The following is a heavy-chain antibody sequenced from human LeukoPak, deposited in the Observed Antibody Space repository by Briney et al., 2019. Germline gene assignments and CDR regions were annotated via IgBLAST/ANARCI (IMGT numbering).Heavy chain of an antibody. CDR3: AREGGFYRPLDY. CDR2: VHLDGRT. D-gene: IGHD3-3*01. V-gene: IGHV4-39*07. J-gene: IGHJ4*02. Sequence: PSETLSLTCTVSGGSISSSSYYWGWIRQPPGKGLEWIGEVHLDGRTNYNPSLESRLTISVDVSENHISLRLTSVTAADTAVYYCAREGGFYRPLDYSGQGTLVTVSS. CDR1: GGSISSSSYY.